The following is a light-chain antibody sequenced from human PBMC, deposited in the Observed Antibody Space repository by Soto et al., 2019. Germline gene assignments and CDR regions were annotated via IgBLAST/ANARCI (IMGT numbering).Light chain of an antibody. CDR1: SSDVGGYSF. CDR2: QVT. V-gene: IGLV2-8*01. Sequence: QSALTQPPSASGSPGQSVTISCTGTSSDVGGYSFVSWYQQHPGKAPKLLIYQVTKRPPGVPDRFSGSKSGNTASLTVSGLQAEDEADYYCSSYAGRTLYVFGTGTKLTV. J-gene: IGLJ1*01. CDR3: SSYAGRTLYV.